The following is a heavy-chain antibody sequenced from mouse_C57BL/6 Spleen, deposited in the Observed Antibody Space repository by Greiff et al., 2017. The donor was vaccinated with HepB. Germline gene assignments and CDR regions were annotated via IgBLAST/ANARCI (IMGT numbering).Heavy chain of an antibody. CDR3: ARVGDDGYYGGFAY. D-gene: IGHD2-3*01. CDR2: IYPGDGDT. V-gene: IGHV1-80*01. J-gene: IGHJ3*01. CDR1: GYAFSSYW. Sequence: QVQLKESGAELVKPGASVKISCKASGYAFSSYWMNWVKQRPGKGLEWIGQIYPGDGDTNYNGKFKGKATLTADKSSSTAYMQLSSLTSEDSAVYLCARVGDDGYYGGFAYWGQGTLVTVSA.